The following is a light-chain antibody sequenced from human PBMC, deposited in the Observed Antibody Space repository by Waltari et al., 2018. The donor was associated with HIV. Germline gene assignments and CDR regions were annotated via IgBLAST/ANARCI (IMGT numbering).Light chain of an antibody. CDR2: DFS. Sequence: QFALTQPASVSGPPGQSIPISCTGPSSYIGSYNYVSWYLQHPGTAPHPTLYDFSIPPSGVFHRFSGSKSGNTASLTISGLRAEDEADFYCSSYTTSSTLLFGGGTKLTVL. CDR3: SSYTTSSTLL. V-gene: IGLV2-14*03. J-gene: IGLJ3*02. CDR1: SSYIGSYNY.